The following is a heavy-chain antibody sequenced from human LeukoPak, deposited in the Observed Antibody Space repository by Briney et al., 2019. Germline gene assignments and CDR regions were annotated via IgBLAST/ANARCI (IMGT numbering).Heavy chain of an antibody. CDR3: ARNRLSLDY. CDR1: GFTFSSYA. CDR2: ISGSGGST. J-gene: IGHJ4*02. D-gene: IGHD2/OR15-2a*01. V-gene: IGHV3-23*01. Sequence: GGSLRLSCAASGFTFSSYAMSWVRQAPGKGLEWVSAISGSGGSTYYADSVKGRFTISRDNAKNSLYLQLNSLRAEDTAVYYCARNRLSLDYWGQGTLVTVSS.